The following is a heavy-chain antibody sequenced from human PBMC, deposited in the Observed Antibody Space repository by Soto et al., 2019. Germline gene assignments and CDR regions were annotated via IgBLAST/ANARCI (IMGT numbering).Heavy chain of an antibody. CDR3: ARLHSSSSVGIDY. CDR1: GGSISSSSYY. J-gene: IGHJ4*02. Sequence: QLQLQESGPGLVKPSETLSLTCTVSGGSISSSSYYWGWIRQPPGKGLEWIGSIYYSGSTYYNPSLKSRVTLSVDTSKNQFSLKLSSVTAADTAVYYCARLHSSSSVGIDYWGQGTLVTVSS. CDR2: IYYSGST. V-gene: IGHV4-39*01. D-gene: IGHD6-6*01.